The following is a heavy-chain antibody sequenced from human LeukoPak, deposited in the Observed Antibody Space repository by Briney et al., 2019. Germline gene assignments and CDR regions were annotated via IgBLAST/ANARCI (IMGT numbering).Heavy chain of an antibody. CDR2: FHTSGST. Sequence: SQTLSLTCSVSGGSISRGSYSWSWIRQPAGKGLEWIGRFHTSGSTDYNPSLKSRVTISVDTSKNQFSLKVSSVTAADTAVYYCARDADNWGQGTLVTVSS. CDR3: ARDADN. J-gene: IGHJ4*02. V-gene: IGHV4-61*02. CDR1: GGSISRGSYS.